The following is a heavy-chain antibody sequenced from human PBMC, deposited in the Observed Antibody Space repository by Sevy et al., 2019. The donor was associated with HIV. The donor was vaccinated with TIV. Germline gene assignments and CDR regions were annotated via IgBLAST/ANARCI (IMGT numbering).Heavy chain of an antibody. CDR1: GFSFSTHA. D-gene: IGHD3-10*01. CDR2: ISYDGSNK. Sequence: GGSLRLSCVASGFSFSTHAIHWVRQAPGKGLEWVAVISYDGSNKYYADSVKGRFTISRDNSKNTLYLQMNSLRAEDTAVYYCAKDRRHYYGSGSYDYYGMDVWGQGTTVTVSS. V-gene: IGHV3-30-3*02. J-gene: IGHJ6*02. CDR3: AKDRRHYYGSGSYDYYGMDV.